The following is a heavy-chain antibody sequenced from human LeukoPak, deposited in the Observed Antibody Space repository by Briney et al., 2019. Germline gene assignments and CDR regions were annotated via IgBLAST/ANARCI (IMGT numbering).Heavy chain of an antibody. V-gene: IGHV3-21*01. CDR1: GFTFSSYS. CDR3: ARTAMDTSSDFGYYYYMDV. CDR2: ISSSSSYI. Sequence: GGSLRLSCAASGFTFSSYSMNWVRQAPGKGLEWVSSISSSSSYIYYADSVKGRFTISRDNAKNSLYLQMNSLRAEDTAVYYCARTAMDTSSDFGYYYYMDVWGKGTTVTVSS. D-gene: IGHD5-18*01. J-gene: IGHJ6*03.